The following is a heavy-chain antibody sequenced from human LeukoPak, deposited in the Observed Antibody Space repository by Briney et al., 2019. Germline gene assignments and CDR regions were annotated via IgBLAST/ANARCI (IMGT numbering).Heavy chain of an antibody. CDR1: GYTFTSYG. V-gene: IGHV1-18*01. Sequence: ASVKVSCKASGYTFTSYGISWVRQAPGQGLEWMGWVSAYNGNTNYAQKFQGRVTMTTDTPTSTVYMELRSLRSDDTAVYYCGRHDGGSGWPWLGIDYWGQGTLVTVSS. CDR3: GRHDGGSGWPWLGIDY. J-gene: IGHJ4*02. CDR2: VSAYNGNT. D-gene: IGHD6-25*01.